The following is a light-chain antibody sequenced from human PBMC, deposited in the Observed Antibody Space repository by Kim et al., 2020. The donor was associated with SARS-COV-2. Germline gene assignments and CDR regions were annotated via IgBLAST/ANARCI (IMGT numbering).Light chain of an antibody. CDR2: GAS. CDR1: QSVTSN. Sequence: VSLGERATLSCRASQSVTSNLAWYQQKPGQAPRLLIYGASTRATGIPARFSGSGSGTDFTLTISSLQSEDFAVYYCQQYNNWPLTFGQGTKVDIK. V-gene: IGKV3-15*01. J-gene: IGKJ1*01. CDR3: QQYNNWPLT.